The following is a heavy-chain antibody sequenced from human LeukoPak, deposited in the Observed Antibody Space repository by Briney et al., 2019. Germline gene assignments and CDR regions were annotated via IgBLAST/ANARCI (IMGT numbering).Heavy chain of an antibody. Sequence: QPGRSLRLSCAASGFTFTDFWVTWVRQAPGKGLEWVANINRDGSAKTYVDSVKGRFIISRDNAKNSVYLRMSSLRAEDTAVYYCATAPAAADSFWGQGTLVAVSS. V-gene: IGHV3-7*01. D-gene: IGHD6-13*01. CDR1: GFTFTDFW. J-gene: IGHJ4*02. CDR3: ATAPAAADSF. CDR2: INRDGSAK.